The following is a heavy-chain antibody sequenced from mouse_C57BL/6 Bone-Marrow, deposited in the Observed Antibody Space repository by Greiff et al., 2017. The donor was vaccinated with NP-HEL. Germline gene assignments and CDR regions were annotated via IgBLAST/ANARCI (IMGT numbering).Heavy chain of an antibody. CDR2: IDPSDSYT. Sequence: VQLQQPGAELVMPGASVKLSCKASGYTFTSYWMHWVKQRPGQGLEWIGEIDPSDSYTNYNQKFKGKSTLTVDKSSSTAYMQLSSLTSEDSAVYYCAREVYDYLFDYWGQGTTLTVSS. CDR1: GYTFTSYW. D-gene: IGHD2-4*01. J-gene: IGHJ2*01. V-gene: IGHV1-69*01. CDR3: AREVYDYLFDY.